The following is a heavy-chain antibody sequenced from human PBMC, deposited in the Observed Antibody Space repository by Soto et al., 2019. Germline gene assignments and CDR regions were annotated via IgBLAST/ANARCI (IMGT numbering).Heavy chain of an antibody. CDR2: INPNSGGT. Sequence: ASVKVSCKASGYTFTGYYMHWVRQAPGQGLEWMGWINPNSGGTNYAQKFQGRVTMTRDTSISTAYMELSRLRSDDTAVYYCARDQDYCSSTSCYTSWFDPWGQGTLVTVSS. D-gene: IGHD2-2*02. CDR3: ARDQDYCSSTSCYTSWFDP. V-gene: IGHV1-2*02. J-gene: IGHJ5*02. CDR1: GYTFTGYY.